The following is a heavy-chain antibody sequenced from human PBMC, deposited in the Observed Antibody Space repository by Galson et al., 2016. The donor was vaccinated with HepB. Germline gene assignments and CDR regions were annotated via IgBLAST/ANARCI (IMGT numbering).Heavy chain of an antibody. J-gene: IGHJ5*02. CDR3: ARGIEVEPSANCFDP. V-gene: IGHV1-69*13. CDR2: IIPIFGTA. D-gene: IGHD2-2*01. CDR1: GGTFSRYA. Sequence: SVKVSCKASGGTFSRYAISWVRQAPGQGLEWMGGIIPIFGTANYAQKFQGRVTITADESTSTAYMELSSLRSADTAVYYCARGIEVEPSANCFDPWGQGSLVTVSA.